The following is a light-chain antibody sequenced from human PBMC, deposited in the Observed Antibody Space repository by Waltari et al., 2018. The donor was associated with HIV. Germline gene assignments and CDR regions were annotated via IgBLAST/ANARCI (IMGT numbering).Light chain of an antibody. Sequence: DIQMTQSPSSLSASVGDRVTFTCRASQGISNSLAWYQQKPGKAPKLLLYGASRLQTGVPSRFSGSGSGTDFALTISRLQPEDFATYYCQQYYDSLMYTFGQGTKLEIK. CDR2: GAS. J-gene: IGKJ2*01. V-gene: IGKV1-NL1*01. CDR3: QQYYDSLMYT. CDR1: QGISNS.